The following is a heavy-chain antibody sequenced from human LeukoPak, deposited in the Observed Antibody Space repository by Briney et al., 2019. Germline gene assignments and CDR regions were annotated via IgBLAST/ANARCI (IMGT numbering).Heavy chain of an antibody. Sequence: SETLSLTCAVYGESFTTFYWGWIRQTPLKGLEWIGEINHTGSTNYNPSLKSRVTISIDTSKNQFSLKLSSVTAADTAVYYCARDPIGSSSSWYDHWGQGTLVTVSS. CDR1: GESFTTFY. D-gene: IGHD6-13*01. V-gene: IGHV4-34*01. CDR2: INHTGST. CDR3: ARDPIGSSSSWYDH. J-gene: IGHJ5*02.